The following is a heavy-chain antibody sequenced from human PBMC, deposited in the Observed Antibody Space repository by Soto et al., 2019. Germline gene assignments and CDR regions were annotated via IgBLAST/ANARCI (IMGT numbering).Heavy chain of an antibody. D-gene: IGHD3-9*01. CDR2: ISVSGGST. CDR3: AKGGIQYYDILTGYYPEDAFDI. Sequence: VASLGRSSLPYGFSFSSFPLRWVRQAPGQGLEWVSAISVSGGSTYYADSVKGRFTISRDNSKNTLYLRMNSLRAEDMAVYYCAKGGIQYYDILTGYYPEDAFDIW. J-gene: IGHJ3*02. CDR1: GFSFSSFP. V-gene: IGHV3-23*01.